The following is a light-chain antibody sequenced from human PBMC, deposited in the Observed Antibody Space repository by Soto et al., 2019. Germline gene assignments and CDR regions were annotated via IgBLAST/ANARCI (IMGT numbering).Light chain of an antibody. CDR2: TTS. J-gene: IGKJ4*01. CDR3: QQTFYSPPT. V-gene: IGKV1-39*01. Sequence: DIQMTQSPSTLSASVGDTVTMSCRASQAINTYVNWYQLKPGEAPKLLIYTTSTLQAGVPSRFSGSVSGTDIPITSTGLQPEDFATYSCQQTFYSPPTFARGTKVDIK. CDR1: QAINTY.